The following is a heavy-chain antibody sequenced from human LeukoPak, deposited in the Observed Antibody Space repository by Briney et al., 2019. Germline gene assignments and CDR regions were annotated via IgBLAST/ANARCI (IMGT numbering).Heavy chain of an antibody. CDR1: GGSISSSSYY. D-gene: IGHD2-15*01. V-gene: IGHV4-39*02. Sequence: SETLSLTCTVSGGSISSSSYYWGWIRQPPGKGLEWIGSIYYSGSTYYNPSLKSRVTISVDTSKNQFSLKLSSVTAADTAVYYCAKDRRVMVGASDYWGQGTLVTVSS. CDR2: IYYSGST. CDR3: AKDRRVMVGASDY. J-gene: IGHJ4*02.